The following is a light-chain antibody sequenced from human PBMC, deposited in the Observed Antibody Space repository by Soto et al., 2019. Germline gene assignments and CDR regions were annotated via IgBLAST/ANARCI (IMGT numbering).Light chain of an antibody. V-gene: IGKV3-20*01. CDR3: LHYGGSPLT. Sequence: EIVLTQSPGTLSLSPGETATLSCRASQSVNSDYLAWFQQKPGQAPRLLIYGASTRTTGIPDRFSGSGSGTDFTLTIGRLEPGDFAVYYCLHYGGSPLTFGQGTRLEIK. CDR1: QSVNSDY. J-gene: IGKJ5*01. CDR2: GAS.